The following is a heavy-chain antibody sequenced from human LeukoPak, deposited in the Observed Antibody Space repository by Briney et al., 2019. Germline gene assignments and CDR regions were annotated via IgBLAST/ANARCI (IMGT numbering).Heavy chain of an antibody. J-gene: IGHJ3*02. V-gene: IGHV3-48*01. CDR1: GFTFSSYA. Sequence: GGSLRLSCAASGFTFSSYAMSWVRQAPGKGLEWVSYISSTGSTIYYADSVKGRFTVSRDNAKNSLLLQMNSLRAEDTALYYCARGYSRAAFDIWGQGTMVTVSS. D-gene: IGHD2-15*01. CDR3: ARGYSRAAFDI. CDR2: ISSTGSTI.